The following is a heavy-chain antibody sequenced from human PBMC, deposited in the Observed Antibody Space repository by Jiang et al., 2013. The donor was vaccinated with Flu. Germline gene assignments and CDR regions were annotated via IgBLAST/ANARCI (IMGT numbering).Heavy chain of an antibody. Sequence: SYAMSWVRQXPGKGLEWVSAISGSGGSTYYADSVKGRFTISRDNSKNTLYLQMNSLRAEDTAVYYCAKALTYYYDSSGYYPHDAFDIWGQGTMVTVSS. D-gene: IGHD3-22*01. V-gene: IGHV3-23*01. CDR1: SYA. J-gene: IGHJ3*02. CDR2: ISGSGGST. CDR3: AKALTYYYDSSGYYPHDAFDI.